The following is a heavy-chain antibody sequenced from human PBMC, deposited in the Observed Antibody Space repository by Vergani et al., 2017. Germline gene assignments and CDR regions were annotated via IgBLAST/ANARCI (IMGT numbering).Heavy chain of an antibody. CDR3: ARDPQQFDTTHYFDY. CDR1: GFTVSSNY. J-gene: IGHJ4*02. V-gene: IGHV3-53*02. D-gene: IGHD3-9*01. CDR2: IYSGGST. Sequence: EVQLVETGGGLIQPGGSLRLSCAASGFTVSSNYMSWVRQAPGKGLEWVSVIYSGGSTYYADSVKGRFTISRDNSKNTLYLQMNSLGAEDTAVYYCARDPQQFDTTHYFDYWGQGTLVTVSS.